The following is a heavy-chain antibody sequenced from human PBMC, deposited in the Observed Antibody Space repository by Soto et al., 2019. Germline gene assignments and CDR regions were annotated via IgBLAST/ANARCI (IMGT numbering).Heavy chain of an antibody. CDR2: IYYSGST. Sequence: SETLSLTCTVSGGSISSYYWSWIRQPPGKGLEWIGYIYYSGSTNYNPSIKSRVTISLDTSKNQFSLKMSSVTAADTAVYYCARGHIAARPDYFDYWGQGTLVTVSS. V-gene: IGHV4-59*01. CDR1: GGSISSYY. D-gene: IGHD6-6*01. J-gene: IGHJ4*02. CDR3: ARGHIAARPDYFDY.